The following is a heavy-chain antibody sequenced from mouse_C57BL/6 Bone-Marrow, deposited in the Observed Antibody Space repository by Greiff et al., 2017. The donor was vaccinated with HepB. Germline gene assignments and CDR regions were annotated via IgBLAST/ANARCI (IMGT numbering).Heavy chain of an antibody. D-gene: IGHD2-5*01. Sequence: EVQGVESGGGLVQPGESLKLSCESNEYEFPSHDMSWVRKTPEKRLELVAAINSDGGRTYYPDTMERRFIISRDHTKKTLYLQMSSLRSEDTALYYCARRISNYYAMDYWGQGTSVTVSS. CDR1: EYEFPSHD. CDR2: INSDGGRT. J-gene: IGHJ4*01. V-gene: IGHV5-2*01. CDR3: ARRISNYYAMDY.